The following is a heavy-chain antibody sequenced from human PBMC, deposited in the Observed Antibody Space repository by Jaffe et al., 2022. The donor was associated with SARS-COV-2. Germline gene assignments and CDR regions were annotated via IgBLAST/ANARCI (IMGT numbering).Heavy chain of an antibody. D-gene: IGHD1-26*01. CDR1: GFTFDDYA. J-gene: IGHJ6*02. V-gene: IGHV3-9*01. Sequence: EVQLVESGGGLVQPGRSLRLSCAASGFTFDDYAMHWVRQAPGKGLEWVSGISWNSGSIGYADSVKGRFTISRDNAKNSLYLQMNSLRAEDTALYYCAKDSTGARYYGMDVWGQGTTVTVSS. CDR2: ISWNSGSI. CDR3: AKDSTGARYYGMDV.